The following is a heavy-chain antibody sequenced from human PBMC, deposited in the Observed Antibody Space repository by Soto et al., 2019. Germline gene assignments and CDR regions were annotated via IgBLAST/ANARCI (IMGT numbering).Heavy chain of an antibody. CDR2: IYYSGST. J-gene: IGHJ4*02. V-gene: IGHV4-59*08. CDR3: ARGRLDYGDYFEY. CDR1: GGSISSYY. D-gene: IGHD4-17*01. Sequence: SETLSLTCTVSGGSISSYYWSWIRQPPGKGLEWIGYIYYSGSTNYNPSLKSRVTISVDTSKNQFSLKLSSVTAADTAVYYCARGRLDYGDYFEYWGQGTLVTVSS.